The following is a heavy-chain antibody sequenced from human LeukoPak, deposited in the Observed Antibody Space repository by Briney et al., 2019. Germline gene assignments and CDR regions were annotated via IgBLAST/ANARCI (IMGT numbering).Heavy chain of an antibody. J-gene: IGHJ4*02. V-gene: IGHV4-34*01. D-gene: IGHD5-12*01. CDR1: GGSFSGYY. CDR2: INHSGST. CDR3: RGYDAGFDY. Sequence: PSETLSLTCAVYGGSFSGYYWSRIRQPPGKGLEWIGEINHSGSTNYNPSLKSRVTISVDTSKNQFSLKLNSVTAADTAVYYCRGYDAGFDYWGQGTLVTVSS.